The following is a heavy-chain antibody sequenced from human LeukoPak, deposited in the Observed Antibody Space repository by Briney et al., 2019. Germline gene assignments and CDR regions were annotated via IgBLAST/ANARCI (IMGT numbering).Heavy chain of an antibody. J-gene: IGHJ4*02. CDR1: GYSPSSGHS. Sequence: SETLSLTCTVSGYSPSSGHSWGWIRQPPGKGLGGIGSMYHSGSTNYNPSLKSRVTISVDTSKNQFSLKLSSVTAADTAVYYCARQPEYSSSWTYYFDYWGQGTLVTVSS. CDR2: MYHSGST. CDR3: ARQPEYSSSWTYYFDY. V-gene: IGHV4-38-2*02. D-gene: IGHD6-13*01.